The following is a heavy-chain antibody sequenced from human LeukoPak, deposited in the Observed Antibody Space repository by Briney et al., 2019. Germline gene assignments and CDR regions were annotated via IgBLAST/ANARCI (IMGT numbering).Heavy chain of an antibody. CDR2: INPSGGST. D-gene: IGHD2-2*01. CDR3: ARDRYCSSTSCYGYFQH. V-gene: IGHV1-46*03. CDR1: GYTFTSYY. J-gene: IGHJ1*01. Sequence: ASVRVSCKASGYTFTSYYMHWVRQAPGQGLEWMGIINPSGGSTSYAQKFQGRVTMTRDTSTSTVYMELSSLRSEETAVYYCARDRYCSSTSCYGYFQHWGQGTLVTVSS.